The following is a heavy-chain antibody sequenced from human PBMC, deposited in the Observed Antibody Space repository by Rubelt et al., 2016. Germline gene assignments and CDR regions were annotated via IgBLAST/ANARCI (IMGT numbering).Heavy chain of an antibody. CDR3: ARTYSSGWDY. CDR2: IYYSGST. D-gene: IGHD6-19*01. Sequence: QVQLQQWGAGLLKPSETLSLTCAVYGGSFSGYYWSWIRQPPGKGLEWIGSIYYSGSTYYNPSLKSRVTISVDTSKNQFSLKLSSVTAADTAVYYCARTYSSGWDYWGQGTLVTVSS. J-gene: IGHJ4*02. CDR1: GGSFSGYY. V-gene: IGHV4-34*01.